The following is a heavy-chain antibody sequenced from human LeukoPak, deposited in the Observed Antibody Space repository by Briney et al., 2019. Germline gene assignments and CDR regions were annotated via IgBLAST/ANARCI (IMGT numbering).Heavy chain of an antibody. CDR1: GFTFRDYY. CDR3: ARGMWDAFDI. CDR2: ISSSGSGT. V-gene: IGHV3-11*01. J-gene: IGHJ3*02. Sequence: GGPLSLSCGASGFTFRDYYMGWMRQAPGEGGEWLSYISSSGSGTYYADSVKGRFTISRDNAKNSLYLQKNSLNPDDTALYYCARGMWDAFDIWGQGTMVTVSS. D-gene: IGHD2-21*01.